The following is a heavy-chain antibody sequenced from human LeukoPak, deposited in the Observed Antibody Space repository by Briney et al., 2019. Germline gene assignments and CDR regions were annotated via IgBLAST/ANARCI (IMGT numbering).Heavy chain of an antibody. CDR1: GYTFTSYD. CDR3: ARYSSSSLFDY. CDR2: MNPNSGNT. V-gene: IGHV1-8*03. D-gene: IGHD6-6*01. J-gene: IGHJ4*02. Sequence: ASVKVSCKASGYTFTSYDINWVRQATGQGLERMGWMNPNSGNTGYAQKFQGRVTITRNTAISTAYMELSSLRSEDTAVYYCARYSSSSLFDYWGQGTLVTVSS.